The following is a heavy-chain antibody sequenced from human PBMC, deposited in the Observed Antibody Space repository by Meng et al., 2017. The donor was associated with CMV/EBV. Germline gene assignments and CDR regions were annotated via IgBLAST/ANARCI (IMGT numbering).Heavy chain of an antibody. CDR1: GYTLTELS. CDR2: FDPEDGET. J-gene: IGHJ4*02. CDR3: ATGGYSSGWYYY. Sequence: ASVKVSCKVSGYTLTELSRHWVRQAPGKGLEWMGGFDPEDGETIYAQKFQDRVTMTEDTSTDTAYMELSSLRSEDTAVYYCATGGYSSGWYYYWGQGTLVTVSS. V-gene: IGHV1-24*01. D-gene: IGHD6-19*01.